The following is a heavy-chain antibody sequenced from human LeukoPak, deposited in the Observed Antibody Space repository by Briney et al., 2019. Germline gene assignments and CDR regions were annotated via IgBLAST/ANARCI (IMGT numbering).Heavy chain of an antibody. CDR3: ARVVGIAAAGTNWFDP. D-gene: IGHD6-13*01. CDR1: GFSFSDYY. Sequence: GGSLRLSCAASGFSFSDYYMSWIRQAPGKGLEWVSYMSNSGGTIYYADSVKGRFTISRDNAKNSLYLQMNSLRAEDTAVYYCARVVGIAAAGTNWFDPWGQGTLVTVSS. J-gene: IGHJ5*02. CDR2: MSNSGGTI. V-gene: IGHV3-11*04.